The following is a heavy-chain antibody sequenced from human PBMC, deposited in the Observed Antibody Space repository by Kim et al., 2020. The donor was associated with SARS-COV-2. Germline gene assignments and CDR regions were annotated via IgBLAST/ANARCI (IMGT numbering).Heavy chain of an antibody. Sequence: GGSLRLSCAASGFTFSSYGMHWARQAPGKGLEWVAVISYDGSNKYYADSVKGRFTISRDNFKNTLYLQMNSLRAEYTAVYYCASFMVRGVNWGQGTLVTV. J-gene: IGHJ4*02. V-gene: IGHV3-33*05. D-gene: IGHD3-10*01. CDR3: ASFMVRGVN. CDR2: ISYDGSNK. CDR1: GFTFSSYG.